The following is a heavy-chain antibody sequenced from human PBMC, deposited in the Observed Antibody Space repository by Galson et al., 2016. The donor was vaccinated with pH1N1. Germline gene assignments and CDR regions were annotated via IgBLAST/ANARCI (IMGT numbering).Heavy chain of an antibody. Sequence: SVKVSCKASGFTFSNHGINWVRQAPGQGLEWMGWINTKTGNPTYAQGFTGRFVFSLATSVNTAYLQINSLKADDTAVYYCARETPSPSPTVLRYFDWSRGLSAFDMWGRGTLVTVSS. CDR3: ARETPSPSPTVLRYFDWSRGLSAFDM. V-gene: IGHV7-4-1*02. D-gene: IGHD3-9*01. CDR1: GFTFSNHG. J-gene: IGHJ3*02. CDR2: INTKTGNP.